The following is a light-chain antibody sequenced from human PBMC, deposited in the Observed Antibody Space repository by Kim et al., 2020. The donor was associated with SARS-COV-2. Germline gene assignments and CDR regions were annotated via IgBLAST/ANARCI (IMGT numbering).Light chain of an antibody. CDR2: DAS. V-gene: IGKV1-5*01. J-gene: IGKJ1*01. CDR3: QQYKSHSPSWT. Sequence: DIQMTQSPSTLSASVGDRVTITCRASQSIRSWLAWYQQKPGKAPKVLIYDASSLESGVPSRFSGSGSGTEFTLTISSLQPDDFATYSCQQYKSHSPSWTFGQGTKVDIK. CDR1: QSIRSW.